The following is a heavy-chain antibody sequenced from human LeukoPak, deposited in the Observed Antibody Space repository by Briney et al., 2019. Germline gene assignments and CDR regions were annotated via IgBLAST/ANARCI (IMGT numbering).Heavy chain of an antibody. CDR1: GFTVSSNY. CDR3: ARDRLFSGSYYDRSAGFDY. D-gene: IGHD3-22*01. J-gene: IGHJ4*02. Sequence: GGSLRLSCAASGFTVSSNYMSWVRQAPGKGLEWVSVIYSGGSTYYADSVKGRFTISRDNSKNTLYLQMNSLRAEDTAVYYCARDRLFSGSYYDRSAGFDYWGQGTLVTVSS. V-gene: IGHV3-66*02. CDR2: IYSGGST.